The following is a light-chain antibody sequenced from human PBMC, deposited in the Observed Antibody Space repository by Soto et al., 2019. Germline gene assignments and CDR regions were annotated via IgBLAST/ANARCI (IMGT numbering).Light chain of an antibody. CDR1: VPISNR. J-gene: IGKJ4*01. V-gene: IGKV1-27*01. Sequence: DIEMTQSPSSLSASVGDRDTITCPASVPISNRLAWYQHKPGNIPNLLIFAAATLQTGAPSRFSGSGSGTDFTLTISSLQPEDVAAYYCQKCSSGPLTFGQGTKVEIK. CDR2: AAA. CDR3: QKCSSGPLT.